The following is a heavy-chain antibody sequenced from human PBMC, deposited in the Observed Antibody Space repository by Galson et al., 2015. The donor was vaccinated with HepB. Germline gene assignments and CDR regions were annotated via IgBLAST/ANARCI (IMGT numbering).Heavy chain of an antibody. Sequence: FLRLSCAASGFTFNSHAMHWVRQAPGKGLQWVAVITYDGTNKFYARSVKGRFTISRDNSGNTLFLHMNSLRPEDTALYYCVKGGGYSAIRGRGGFDSWGQGALVTVSS. CDR1: GFTFNSHA. J-gene: IGHJ4*02. V-gene: IGHV3-30*04. D-gene: IGHD5-12*01. CDR3: VKGGGYSAIRGRGGFDS. CDR2: ITYDGTNK.